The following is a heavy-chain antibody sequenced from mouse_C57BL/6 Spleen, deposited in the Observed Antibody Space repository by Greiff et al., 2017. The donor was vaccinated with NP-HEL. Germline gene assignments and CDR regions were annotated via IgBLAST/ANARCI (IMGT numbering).Heavy chain of an antibody. CDR2: INPGSGGT. J-gene: IGHJ4*01. Sequence: VQLQQSGAELVRPGTSVKVSCKASGYAFTNYLIEWVKQRPGQGLEWIGVINPGSGGTNYNEKFKGKATLTADKSSSTAYMQLSSLTSEDSAVYFCARRAGSSYDYAMDYWGQGTSVTVSS. CDR3: ARRAGSSYDYAMDY. CDR1: GYAFTNYL. V-gene: IGHV1-54*01. D-gene: IGHD1-1*01.